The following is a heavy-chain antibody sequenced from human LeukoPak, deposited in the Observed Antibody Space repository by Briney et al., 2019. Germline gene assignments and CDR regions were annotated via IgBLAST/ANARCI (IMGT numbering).Heavy chain of an antibody. V-gene: IGHV4-4*07. CDR1: GGSISSYY. CDR2: IYTSGST. Sequence: SETLSLTCTVSGGSISSYYWSWIRQPAGKGLEWIGRIYTSGSTNYNPSLKSRVTMSVDTSKNQFSLKLSSVTAADTAVYYCARDLKSGWFLGYFDYWGQGTLVTVSS. D-gene: IGHD6-19*01. J-gene: IGHJ4*02. CDR3: ARDLKSGWFLGYFDY.